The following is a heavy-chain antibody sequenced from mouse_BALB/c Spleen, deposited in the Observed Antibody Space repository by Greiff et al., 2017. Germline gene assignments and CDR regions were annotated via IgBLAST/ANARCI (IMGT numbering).Heavy chain of an antibody. CDR3: ARFNDGYYYAMDY. V-gene: IGHV5-17*02. J-gene: IGHJ4*01. D-gene: IGHD1-2*01. CDR2: ISSGSSTI. Sequence: EVQLVESGGGLVQPGGSRKLSCAASGFTFSSFGMHWVRQAPEKGLEWVAYISSGSSTIYYADTVKGRFTISRDNPKNTLFLQMTSLRSEDTAMYYCARFNDGYYYAMDYWGQGTSVTVSS. CDR1: GFTFSSFG.